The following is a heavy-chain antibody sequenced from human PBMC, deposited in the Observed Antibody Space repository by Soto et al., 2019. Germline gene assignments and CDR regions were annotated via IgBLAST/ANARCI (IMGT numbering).Heavy chain of an antibody. CDR3: AKVTKRAAAGRYEYYRYGMDV. J-gene: IGHJ6*02. CDR2: ISGSGGSS. D-gene: IGHD6-13*01. V-gene: IGHV3-23*01. CDR1: GFAFSTYA. Sequence: PGGSLRLSCAASGFAFSTYAMTWVRQAPGKGPEWVSVISGSGGSSYYAASVKGRFTISRDNSKNTLFLQMNGLRAEDTAVYYCAKVTKRAAAGRYEYYRYGMDVWGQGTTVTVSS.